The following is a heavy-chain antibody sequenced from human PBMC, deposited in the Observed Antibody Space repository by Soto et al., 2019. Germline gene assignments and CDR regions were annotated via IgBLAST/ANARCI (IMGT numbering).Heavy chain of an antibody. CDR3: ARAGKSGFLFRIDP. Sequence: SETLSLTCTVSGGSISSSFWSWIRQPPGKGLEWIGYIYYSGSTNYNPSLKSRVTMSVDTSKNQVSLKLSSVTAADSALYYCARAGKSGFLFRIDPWGQGTLVTVSS. D-gene: IGHD3-3*01. CDR1: GGSISSSF. V-gene: IGHV4-59*01. J-gene: IGHJ5*02. CDR2: IYYSGST.